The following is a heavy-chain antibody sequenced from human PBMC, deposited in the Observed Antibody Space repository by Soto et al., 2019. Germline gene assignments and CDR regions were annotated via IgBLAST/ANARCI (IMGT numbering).Heavy chain of an antibody. D-gene: IGHD3-10*01. V-gene: IGHV4-59*08. CDR1: GDSMTSPY. CDR2: VFYTGTT. Sequence: PCQTLSLTCSVSGDSMTSPYWTWVRQPPGKGLEWIGHVFYTGTTNYNPALKSRFTISVDTSKNQFSLKLTSVTAADTAGYYRAGLEDYYVSGSGAYGWDVWDRASTVTVAS. CDR3: AGLEDYYVSGSGAYGWDV. J-gene: IGHJ6*02.